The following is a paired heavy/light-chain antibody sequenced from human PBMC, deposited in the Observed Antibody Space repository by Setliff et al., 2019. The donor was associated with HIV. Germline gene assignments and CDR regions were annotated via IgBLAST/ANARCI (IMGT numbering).Light chain of an antibody. J-gene: IGLJ2*01. CDR1: SSDVGNYNL. CDR3: CSYARSSTFGVV. V-gene: IGLV2-23*03. Sequence: QSALTQPASVSGSPGQSITISCTGTSSDVGNYNLVSWYQQHPGKAPKLIIYEGSERPSGVSNRFSGSKSDNTASLTISGLQAEDEADYYCCSYARSSTFGVVFGGGTKLTVL. CDR2: EGS.
Heavy chain of an antibody. V-gene: IGHV4-34*01. Sequence: QVQLQQWGAGLLMPSETLSLTCAVYGGSFSGYYWSWIRQPPGKGLEWIGEINHSGNTNYNPSLKSRVSMSVDTSKNQFSLKVTSLTAADTAVYYCAREVTTTPIQYFDYWGQGTLVTVSS. J-gene: IGHJ4*02. D-gene: IGHD4-4*01. CDR2: INHSGNT. CDR1: GGSFSGYY. CDR3: AREVTTTPIQYFDY.